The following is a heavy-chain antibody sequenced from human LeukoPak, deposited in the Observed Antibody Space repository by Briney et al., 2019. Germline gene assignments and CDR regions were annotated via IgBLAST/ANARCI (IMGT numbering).Heavy chain of an antibody. J-gene: IGHJ5*02. CDR1: GGSFSGYY. CDR3: ARRGPQIYCSSTSYHKYNWFDP. V-gene: IGHV4-34*01. Sequence: SETLSLTCAVYGGSFSGYYWSWIRQPPGKGLEWIGEINHSGSTNYNPSLKSRVTISVDTSKNQFSLKLSSVTAADTAVYYCARRGPQIYCSSTSYHKYNWFDPWGQGTLVTVSS. D-gene: IGHD2-2*01. CDR2: INHSGST.